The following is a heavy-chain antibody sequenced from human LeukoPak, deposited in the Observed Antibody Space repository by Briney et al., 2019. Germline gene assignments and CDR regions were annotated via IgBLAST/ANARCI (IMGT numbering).Heavy chain of an antibody. V-gene: IGHV3-64*02. CDR2: ISSNGATT. CDR1: GFTFSYSA. CDR3: ARGREGAYSYVDY. Sequence: GSLRLSCAASGFTFSYSAMQWVRQAPGEGMELVSAISSNGATTYYADSVKGRFIISRDIYKNTLYLQMGSLRAEDMGVYYCARGREGAYSYVDYWGQGTLVTVSS. J-gene: IGHJ4*02. D-gene: IGHD5-18*01.